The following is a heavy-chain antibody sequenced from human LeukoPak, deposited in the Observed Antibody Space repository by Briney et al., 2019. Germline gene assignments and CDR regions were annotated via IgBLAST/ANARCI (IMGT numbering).Heavy chain of an antibody. CDR1: GYTFTGYY. V-gene: IGHV1-2*02. Sequence: GASVKVSCKASGYTFTGYYMHWVRQAPGQGLEWMGWINPNSGGTNYAQKFQGRVTMTRDMSTSTVYMELSSLRSEDTAVYYCARDRTGYYDSRGWFDPWGQGTLVTVSS. CDR3: ARDRTGYYDSRGWFDP. J-gene: IGHJ5*02. D-gene: IGHD3-22*01. CDR2: INPNSGGT.